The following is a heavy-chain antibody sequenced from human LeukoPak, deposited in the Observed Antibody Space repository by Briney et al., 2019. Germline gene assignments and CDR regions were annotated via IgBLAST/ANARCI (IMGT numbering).Heavy chain of an antibody. CDR1: GYTFTSYY. CDR3: AKEYIDYYGSGSYGH. Sequence: ASVKVSCRASGYTFTSYYMHWVRQAPGQGLEWMGIINPSGGSTSYAQKFQGRVTMTRDTSTSTVYMELSSLRSEDTAVYYCAKEYIDYYGSGSYGHWGQGTLVTVSS. D-gene: IGHD3-10*01. CDR2: INPSGGST. J-gene: IGHJ4*02. V-gene: IGHV1-46*01.